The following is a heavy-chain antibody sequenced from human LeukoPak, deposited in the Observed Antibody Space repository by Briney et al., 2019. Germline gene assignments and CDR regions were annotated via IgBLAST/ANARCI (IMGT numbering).Heavy chain of an antibody. D-gene: IGHD3-10*01. CDR3: ARDPATGNWFDP. CDR2: IYTSGST. Sequence: PSETLSLTCTVSGGSISSYYGSWIRQPAGKGLEWIGRIYTSGSTNYNPSLKSRVTISVDKSKNQFSLKLSSVTAADTAVYYCARDPATGNWFDPWGQGTLVTVSS. CDR1: GGSISSYY. J-gene: IGHJ5*02. V-gene: IGHV4-4*07.